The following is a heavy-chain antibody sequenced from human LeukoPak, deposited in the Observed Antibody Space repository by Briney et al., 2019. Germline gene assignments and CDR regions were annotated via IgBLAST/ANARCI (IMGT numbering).Heavy chain of an antibody. D-gene: IGHD3-22*01. Sequence: SETLSLTCTVSGYSISSGYYWVWIRQTPGKGLEWIGSIYRSGSTNYNPSLKSRVTISVDTSKNQFSLKLSSVTAADTAVYYCACLTTADAFDIWGQGTMVTVSS. J-gene: IGHJ3*02. CDR1: GYSISSGYY. V-gene: IGHV4-38-2*02. CDR3: ACLTTADAFDI. CDR2: IYRSGST.